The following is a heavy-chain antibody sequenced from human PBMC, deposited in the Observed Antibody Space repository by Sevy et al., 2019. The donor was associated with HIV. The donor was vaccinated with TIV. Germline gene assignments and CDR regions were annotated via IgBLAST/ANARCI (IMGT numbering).Heavy chain of an antibody. V-gene: IGHV3-15*01. CDR3: TTDTYGDEGYYYYGMDV. CDR2: IKSKTDGGTT. J-gene: IGHJ6*02. D-gene: IGHD4-17*01. CDR1: GFTFSNAW. Sequence: GGSLSLSCAASGFTFSNAWMSWVRQAPGKGLEWVDRIKSKTDGGTTDYAAPVKGRFTISRDDSKNTLYLQMNSLKTEDTAVYYCTTDTYGDEGYYYYGMDVWGQGTTVTVSS.